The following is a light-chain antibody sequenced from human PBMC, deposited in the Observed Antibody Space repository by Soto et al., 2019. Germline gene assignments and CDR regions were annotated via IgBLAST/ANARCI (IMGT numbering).Light chain of an antibody. J-gene: IGKJ1*01. V-gene: IGKV3-15*01. Sequence: EILVTQSPSTLSVSSVEIAKLSRTASQSVSSNLAWYQQKPGQPPRLLIYGSSTRATGIPARFSGSGSGTEFTLTISSLQPDDSATYYCQHYSLYSPWTFGQGTKVDI. CDR2: GSS. CDR1: QSVSSN. CDR3: QHYSLYSPWT.